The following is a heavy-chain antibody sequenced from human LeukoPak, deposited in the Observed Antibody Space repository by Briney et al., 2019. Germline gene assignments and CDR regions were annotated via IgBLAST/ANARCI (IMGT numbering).Heavy chain of an antibody. Sequence: ASVKVSCKASGYTFTGYYMHWVRQAPGQGLEWMGWMNPNSGNTGYAQKFQGRVTMTRNTSISTAYMELSSLRSEDTAVYYCARVAVAGTIWFDPWGQGTLVTVSS. V-gene: IGHV1-8*02. CDR1: GYTFTGYY. CDR3: ARVAVAGTIWFDP. J-gene: IGHJ5*02. D-gene: IGHD6-19*01. CDR2: MNPNSGNT.